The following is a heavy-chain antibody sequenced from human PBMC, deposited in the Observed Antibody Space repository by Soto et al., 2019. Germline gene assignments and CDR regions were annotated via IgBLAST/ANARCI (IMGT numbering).Heavy chain of an antibody. D-gene: IGHD2-15*01. CDR1: GFTFDDYA. CDR2: ISWNSGSI. Sequence: GGSLRLSCAASGFTFDDYAMHWVRQAPGKGLEWVSGISWNSGSIGYADSVKGRFTISRDNAKNSLYLQMNSLRAEDTALYYCAKDGGRGYCSGGSGYYYYGMDVWGQGTTVTVSS. V-gene: IGHV3-9*01. J-gene: IGHJ6*02. CDR3: AKDGGRGYCSGGSGYYYYGMDV.